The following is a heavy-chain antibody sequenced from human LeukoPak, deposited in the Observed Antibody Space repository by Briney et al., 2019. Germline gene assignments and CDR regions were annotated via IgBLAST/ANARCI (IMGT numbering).Heavy chain of an antibody. CDR1: GFTFSNYW. CDR3: ARDLDTYVVLTAYDTFDI. D-gene: IGHD2-21*02. CDR2: IKPSGSEK. V-gene: IGHV3-7*01. Sequence: PGGSLRLFCEGSGFTFSNYWMTWVREAPEKGLEWVANIKPSGSEKHYADSVEGRFTISRDNAKNSLYLQMNSLRAEDTAVYYCARDLDTYVVLTAYDTFDIWGQGTMVTVSS. J-gene: IGHJ3*02.